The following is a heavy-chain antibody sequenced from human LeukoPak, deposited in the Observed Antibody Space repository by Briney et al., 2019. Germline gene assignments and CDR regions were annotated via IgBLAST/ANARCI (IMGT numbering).Heavy chain of an antibody. V-gene: IGHV7-4-1*01. Sequence: ASVKVSCKASGYTFTSYAMNWVRQAPGQGLEWMGWINTYTGNPTYAQGFTGRFVFSLDTSVSTAYLQICSLKAEDTAVYYCARDMYYDFWSGYYRPSYNWFDPWGQGTLVTVSS. CDR1: GYTFTSYA. J-gene: IGHJ5*02. CDR3: ARDMYYDFWSGYYRPSYNWFDP. D-gene: IGHD3-3*01. CDR2: INTYTGNP.